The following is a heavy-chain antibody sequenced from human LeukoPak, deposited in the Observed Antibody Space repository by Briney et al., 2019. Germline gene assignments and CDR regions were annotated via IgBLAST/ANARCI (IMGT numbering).Heavy chain of an antibody. D-gene: IGHD6-13*01. J-gene: IGHJ6*02. CDR3: ARGVAAAATNYYYYYGMDV. CDR2: IGTAGDT. Sequence: GGSLRLSCAASGFTFSSYDMHWVRQATGKGLEWVSAIGTAGDTYYPGSVKGRFTISRENAKNSLYLQMNSLRAGDTAVYYCARGVAAAATNYYYYYGMDVWGQGTTVTVSS. CDR1: GFTFSSYD. V-gene: IGHV3-13*01.